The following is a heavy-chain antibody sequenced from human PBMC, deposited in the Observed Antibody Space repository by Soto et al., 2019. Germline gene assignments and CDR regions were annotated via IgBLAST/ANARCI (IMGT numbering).Heavy chain of an antibody. Sequence: SETLSLTCAVYGGSFSGHSWTWIRQSPGKGLEWIGDINHSGRVNYSPSLKSRVTISLDTYKNQFSPTLSAVTAADTAMYYCSTRAYDTNGYYRFDPWGQGTLVTVSS. V-gene: IGHV4-34*01. CDR1: GGSFSGHS. J-gene: IGHJ5*01. CDR3: STRAYDTNGYYRFDP. D-gene: IGHD3-22*01. CDR2: INHSGRV.